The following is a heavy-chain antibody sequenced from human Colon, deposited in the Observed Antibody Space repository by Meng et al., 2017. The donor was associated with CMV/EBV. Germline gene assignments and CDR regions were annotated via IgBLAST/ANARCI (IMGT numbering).Heavy chain of an antibody. CDR2: LDTTSTYI. V-gene: IGHV3-21*01. CDR3: ARGGVTTGGYDY. Sequence: HPVGLGGGLVNPGGSLRLSCAASGFTFTSYSMNWVRQAPGKGLEWVSSLDTTSTYIYYADSVKGRFTISRDNAKNSLYLQMNSLRADDTAIYYCARGGVTTGGYDYWGQGTLVTVSS. D-gene: IGHD6-25*01. J-gene: IGHJ4*02. CDR1: GFTFTSYS.